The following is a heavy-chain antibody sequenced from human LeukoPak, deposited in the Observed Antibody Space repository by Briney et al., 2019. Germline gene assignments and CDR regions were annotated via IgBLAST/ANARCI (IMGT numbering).Heavy chain of an antibody. V-gene: IGHV3-33*06. CDR3: AKTGYSSSSGPFDYYYYYMDV. J-gene: IGHJ6*03. CDR2: IWYDGSNK. Sequence: PGGSLRLSCAASGFTFSSYGMHWVRQAPGKGLEWVAVIWYDGSNKYSADSVKGRFTIPRDNSKNTLYLQMNSLRAEDTAVYYCAKTGYSSSSGPFDYYYYYMDVWGKGTTVTVSS. D-gene: IGHD6-6*01. CDR1: GFTFSSYG.